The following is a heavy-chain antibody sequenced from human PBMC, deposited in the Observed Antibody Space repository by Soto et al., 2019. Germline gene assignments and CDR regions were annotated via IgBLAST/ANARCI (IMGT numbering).Heavy chain of an antibody. V-gene: IGHV6-1*01. J-gene: IGHJ6*02. D-gene: IGHD5-12*01. CDR3: ARTKSAAIVATILRRNNPFACYYYGRDV. CDR1: GDSVSSNSAA. Sequence: SQTLSLTCVISGDSVSSNSAAWNWIRQSPSRGLEWLGRTYYRSKWYNDYAVSVKSRITINPDTSKNQFSLQLNSVTPEDTAVYYCARTKSAAIVATILRRNNPFACYYYGRDVWGQGTTVTVPS. CDR2: TYYRSKWYN.